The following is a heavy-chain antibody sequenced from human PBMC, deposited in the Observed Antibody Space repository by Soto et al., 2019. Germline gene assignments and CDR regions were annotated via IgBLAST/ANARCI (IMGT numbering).Heavy chain of an antibody. J-gene: IGHJ5*02. CDR2: IIPIFGTA. CDR3: ARVDYYDSSGYSNWFAP. V-gene: IGHV1-69*13. CDR1: GGTFNNYA. D-gene: IGHD3-22*01. Sequence: SVKVSCKASGGTFNNYALSWVRQAPVQGLEWMGCIIPIFGTANYAQKFQGRVTITADESTSTAYMELSSLRSEDTAVYYCARVDYYDSSGYSNWFAPWGQGTLVTLSS.